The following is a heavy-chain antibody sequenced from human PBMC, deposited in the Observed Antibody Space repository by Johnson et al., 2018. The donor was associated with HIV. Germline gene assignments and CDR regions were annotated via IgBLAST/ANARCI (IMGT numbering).Heavy chain of an antibody. CDR3: ARNRITMVQMTSHDVFDI. CDR2: ISASGGST. D-gene: IGHD3-10*01. V-gene: IGHV3-23*04. J-gene: IGHJ3*02. Sequence: VQLVESGGGLAQPGGSLRLSCVGSGLTFSSYAMSWVRQAPGKGLEWVSAISASGGSTYYADSVKGRFTISRDNSKNTLYLQMNSLRAEGTAVYFCARNRITMVQMTSHDVFDIWGQGTMVTVSS. CDR1: GLTFSSYA.